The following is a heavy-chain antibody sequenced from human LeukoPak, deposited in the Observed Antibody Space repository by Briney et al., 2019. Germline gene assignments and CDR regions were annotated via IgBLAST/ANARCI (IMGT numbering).Heavy chain of an antibody. V-gene: IGHV3-21*01. Sequence: PGGSLRLSCAASGFTFSSYSMNWVRQAPGKGLEWVSSISSSSSYIYYADSAKGRFTTSRDNAKNSLYLQMNSLRAEDTAVYYCAREVPQRGIAAAGTVDYWGQGTLVTVSS. J-gene: IGHJ4*02. CDR2: ISSSSSYI. CDR3: AREVPQRGIAAAGTVDY. D-gene: IGHD6-13*01. CDR1: GFTFSSYS.